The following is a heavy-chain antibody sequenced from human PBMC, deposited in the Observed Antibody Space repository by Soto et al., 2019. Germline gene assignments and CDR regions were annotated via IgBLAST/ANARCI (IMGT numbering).Heavy chain of an antibody. CDR2: IYYTGST. CDR1: GGSISSSSYY. Sequence: SETLSLTCTVSGGSISSSSYYWGWIRQPPGKGLEWIGSIYYTGSTYYNPSLKSRLTISIDRSKNNFSLKLSSVTAADTAVYYFARLYPHNYSCRIDFLGRVTTVTVSS. D-gene: IGHD2-15*01. CDR3: ARLYPHNYSCRIDF. J-gene: IGHJ6*02. V-gene: IGHV4-39*02.